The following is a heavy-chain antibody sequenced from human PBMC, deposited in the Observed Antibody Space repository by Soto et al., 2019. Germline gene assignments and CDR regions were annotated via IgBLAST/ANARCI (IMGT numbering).Heavy chain of an antibody. CDR2: VGSDGSIT. CDR1: GFTLTSYW. V-gene: IGHV3-74*01. CDR3: ARVGISGKRNEMDV. Sequence: PGGSLRLSCAASGFTLTSYWMHWVRQAPGKGLVWVSRVGSDGSITNYADSVKGRFTISRDSAKNTLYLQMNSLRAEDTAVYYCARVGISGKRNEMDVWGPAPTVTVSS. D-gene: IGHD1-20*01. J-gene: IGHJ6*02.